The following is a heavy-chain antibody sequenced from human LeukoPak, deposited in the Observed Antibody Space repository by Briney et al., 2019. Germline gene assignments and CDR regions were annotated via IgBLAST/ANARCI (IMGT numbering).Heavy chain of an antibody. CDR3: AKDRGYSSSWCDY. D-gene: IGHD6-13*01. Sequence: GGSLRLSCAASGFTFSGYGMHWVRQAPGKWLEWVAFIRYDGSNKYYADSVKGRFTISRDNSKNTLYLQMNSLRAEDTAVYYCAKDRGYSSSWCDYWGQGTLVTVSS. CDR2: IRYDGSNK. CDR1: GFTFSGYG. V-gene: IGHV3-30*02. J-gene: IGHJ4*02.